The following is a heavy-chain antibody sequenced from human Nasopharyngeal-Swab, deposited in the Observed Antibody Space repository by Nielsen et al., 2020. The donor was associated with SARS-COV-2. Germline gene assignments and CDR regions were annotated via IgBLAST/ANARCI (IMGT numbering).Heavy chain of an antibody. CDR3: AREIVGADQQNNWFDP. Sequence: ASVKVSCKASGYTFTSYYMHWVRQAPGQGLEWMGIINPSGGSTSYAQKFQGRVTMTRDTSTSTVYMALSSLRSEDTAVYYCAREIVGADQQNNWFDPWGQGTLVTVSS. CDR1: GYTFTSYY. D-gene: IGHD1-26*01. CDR2: INPSGGST. J-gene: IGHJ5*02. V-gene: IGHV1-46*01.